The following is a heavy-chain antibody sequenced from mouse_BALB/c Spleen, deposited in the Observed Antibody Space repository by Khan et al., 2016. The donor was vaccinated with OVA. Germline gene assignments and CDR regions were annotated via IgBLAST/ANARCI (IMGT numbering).Heavy chain of an antibody. D-gene: IGHD2-2*01. CDR1: GYTFTSYY. V-gene: IGHV1S81*02. CDR3: TRSGYGSFVY. J-gene: IGHJ3*01. Sequence: QVQLQQSGAELVKPGASVKLSCKTSGYTFTSYYMYWVKQRPGQGLEWIGEINPSKGGTNFNEKFKSKATLTVDKSSSTAYMQLSSLTSEDSAVYYCTRSGYGSFVYWGQGTLVTVSA. CDR2: INPSKGGT.